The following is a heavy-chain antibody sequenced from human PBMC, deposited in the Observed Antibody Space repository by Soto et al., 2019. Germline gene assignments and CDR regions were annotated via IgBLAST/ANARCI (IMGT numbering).Heavy chain of an antibody. Sequence: SETLSLTCTVSGGSVSSYYWSWIRQPPGKGLEWIGYIYYSGSTNYNPSLKSRVTISVDTSKNQFSLKLSSVTAADTAVYYCARYCRFPYFWFDPWGQGTLVTVSS. CDR1: GGSVSSYY. V-gene: IGHV4-59*08. CDR2: IYYSGST. D-gene: IGHD2-21*01. CDR3: ARYCRFPYFWFDP. J-gene: IGHJ5*02.